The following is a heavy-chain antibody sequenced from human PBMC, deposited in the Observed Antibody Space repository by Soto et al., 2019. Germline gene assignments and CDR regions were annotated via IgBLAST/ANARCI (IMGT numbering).Heavy chain of an antibody. CDR2: IYYSGST. D-gene: IGHD3-3*01. J-gene: IGHJ4*02. V-gene: IGHV4-61*01. Sequence: SETLSLTCTVSGGSVSSGSNYWSWIRQPPGKGLEWIGYIYYSGSTNYNPSLKSRVTISVDTSKNQFSLKLSSVTAADTAVYYCARSTYDFWSGLDYWGQGTPVTVSS. CDR1: GGSVSSGSNY. CDR3: ARSTYDFWSGLDY.